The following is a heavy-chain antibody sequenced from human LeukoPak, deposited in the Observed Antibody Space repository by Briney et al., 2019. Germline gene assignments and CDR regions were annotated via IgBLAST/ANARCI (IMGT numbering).Heavy chain of an antibody. D-gene: IGHD1-26*01. J-gene: IGHJ3*02. CDR3: AKVRSHIIVGALPPAFDI. CDR2: ISGSGGST. Sequence: PGGSLRLSCAASGFTFSSYAMSWVRQAPGKGLEWVSAISGSGGSTYYADSVKGRFTISRDNSKNTLYLQMNSLRAEDTAVYYCAKVRSHIIVGALPPAFDIWGQGAMVTLSS. CDR1: GFTFSSYA. V-gene: IGHV3-23*01.